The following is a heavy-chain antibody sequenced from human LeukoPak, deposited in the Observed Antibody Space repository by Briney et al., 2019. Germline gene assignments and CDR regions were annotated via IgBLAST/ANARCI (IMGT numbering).Heavy chain of an antibody. V-gene: IGHV3-21*01. J-gene: IGHJ4*02. CDR1: GFTFSSYS. Sequence: GGSLRLSCAASGFTFSSYSMNWVRQAPGKGLEWVSSISSSSSYIYYADSVKGRFTIPRDNAKNSLYLQMNSLRAEDTAVYYCARDRGGYQLPNFDYWGQGTLVTVSS. D-gene: IGHD2-2*01. CDR2: ISSSSSYI. CDR3: ARDRGGYQLPNFDY.